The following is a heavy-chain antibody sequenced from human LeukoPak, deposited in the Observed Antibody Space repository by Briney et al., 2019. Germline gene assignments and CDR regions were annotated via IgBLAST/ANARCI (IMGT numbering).Heavy chain of an antibody. V-gene: IGHV1-18*01. CDR1: GYTFTSSG. CDR3: ASWSLARQWLGDPGFDP. CDR2: ISAYNGNT. Sequence: ASVKVSCKASGYTFTSSGIRWVRQAPGKELECIGWISAYNGNTSYAQELRGRVTMTTDTSTSTAYMELRSLRSDDTAVYYCASWSLARQWLGDPGFDPWGQGTLVTVSS. D-gene: IGHD6-19*01. J-gene: IGHJ5*02.